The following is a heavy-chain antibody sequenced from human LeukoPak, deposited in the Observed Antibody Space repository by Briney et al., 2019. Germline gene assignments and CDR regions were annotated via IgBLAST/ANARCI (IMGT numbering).Heavy chain of an antibody. CDR1: GYTFTGYY. CDR2: INPNSGGT. D-gene: IGHD2-2*02. CDR3: ARVTDIVVVPAAIRSEVWFDP. Sequence: ASVKVSCKASGYTFTGYYMHWVRQAPGQGLEWMGWINPNSGGTNYAQKFQGRVTMTRDTSISTAYMGLSRLRSDDTAVYYCARVTDIVVVPAAIRSEVWFDPWGQGTLVTVSS. V-gene: IGHV1-2*02. J-gene: IGHJ5*02.